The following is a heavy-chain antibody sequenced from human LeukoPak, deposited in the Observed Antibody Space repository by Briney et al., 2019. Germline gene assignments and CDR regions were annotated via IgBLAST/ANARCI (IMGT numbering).Heavy chain of an antibody. Sequence: KVSCKASGYTFTSYWIGWVRQMPGKGLEWMGIIYPGDSDTRYSPSFQGQVTISADKSISTAYLQWSSLKASDTAMYYCARRYCSGGSCLATFDYWGQGTLVTVSS. CDR1: GYTFTSYW. V-gene: IGHV5-51*01. CDR2: IYPGDSDT. CDR3: ARRYCSGGSCLATFDY. D-gene: IGHD2-15*01. J-gene: IGHJ4*02.